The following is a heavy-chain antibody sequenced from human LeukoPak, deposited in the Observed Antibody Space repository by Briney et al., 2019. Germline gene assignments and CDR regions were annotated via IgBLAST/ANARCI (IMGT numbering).Heavy chain of an antibody. V-gene: IGHV4-59*12. CDR1: GGSISNYY. J-gene: IGHJ4*02. CDR3: ARDPGIAAAGSD. CDR2: IYYSGST. Sequence: SETLSLTCTVSGGSISNYYWSWIRQPPGKGLEWIGYIYYSGSTNYNPSLKSRVTISVDTSKNQFSLKLSSVTAADTAVYYCARDPGIAAAGSDWGQGTLVTVSS. D-gene: IGHD6-13*01.